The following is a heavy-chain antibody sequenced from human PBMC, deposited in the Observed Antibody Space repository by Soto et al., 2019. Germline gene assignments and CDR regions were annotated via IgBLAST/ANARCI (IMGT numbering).Heavy chain of an antibody. CDR2: IYPGDSDT. CDR1: GYSFTNYW. J-gene: IGHJ4*02. D-gene: IGHD3-10*01. CDR3: ARQSWQSDF. Sequence: GESLKISCKASGYSFTNYWIGWVRQMPGKGLEWMGIIYPGDSDTRYSPSFRGQVTISADKSISTTYLQWSSLKASDTAMYYCARQSWQSDFWGQGTLVTVSS. V-gene: IGHV5-51*01.